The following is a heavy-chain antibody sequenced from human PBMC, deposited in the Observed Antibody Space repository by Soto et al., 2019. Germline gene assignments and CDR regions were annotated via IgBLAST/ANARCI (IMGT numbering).Heavy chain of an antibody. CDR3: AKDPLNPYSGYDFFVYY. CDR1: GFTFSSYA. D-gene: IGHD5-12*01. V-gene: IGHV3-23*01. Sequence: GGSLRLSCAASGFTFSSYAMSWVRQAPGKGLEWVSAISGSGGSTYYADSVKGRFTISRDNSKNTLYLQMNSLRAEDTAVYYCAKDPLNPYSGYDFFVYYWGQGTLVTVSS. CDR2: ISGSGGST. J-gene: IGHJ4*02.